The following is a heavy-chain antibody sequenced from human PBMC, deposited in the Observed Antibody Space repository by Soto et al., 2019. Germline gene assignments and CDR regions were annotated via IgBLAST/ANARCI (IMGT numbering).Heavy chain of an antibody. V-gene: IGHV4-59*08. Sequence: PSETLSLTCTVSGGSISSYYWSWIRQPPGKGLEWIGYIYYSGSTNYNPSLKSRVTISVDTSKNQFSLKLSSVTAADTAVYYCARTYSGYDIYYYYYMDVWGKGITVTVSS. CDR3: ARTYSGYDIYYYYYMDV. CDR2: IYYSGST. J-gene: IGHJ6*03. CDR1: GGSISSYY. D-gene: IGHD5-12*01.